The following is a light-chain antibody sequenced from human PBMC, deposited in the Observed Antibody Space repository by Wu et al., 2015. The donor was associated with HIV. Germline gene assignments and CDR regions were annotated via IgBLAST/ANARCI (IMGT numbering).Light chain of an antibody. Sequence: EIVLTQSPGTLSLSPGERATLSCRASQSVSSSYLAWYQQKPGQAPRLLMYGASSRATGIPDRFSGSGSGTDFTLTISRLEPEDFAVYYCQQFGSSPITFGQGHDWRLN. J-gene: IGKJ5*01. CDR3: QQFGSSPIT. CDR2: GAS. CDR1: QSVSSSY. V-gene: IGKV3-20*01.